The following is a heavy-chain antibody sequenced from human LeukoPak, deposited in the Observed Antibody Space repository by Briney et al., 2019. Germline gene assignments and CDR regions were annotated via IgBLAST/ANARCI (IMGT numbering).Heavy chain of an antibody. CDR1: GGSISSYY. Sequence: SETLSLTCIVSGGSISSYYWSWFRQPPGKGLEWIGYIYYSGTTNYNPSLKGRVTISVDTSKNQFSLKLSSATSAEAAVYYRARPSYNYGSGSYYQRPAFDIRGERAMVTVSS. D-gene: IGHD3-10*01. V-gene: IGHV4-59*01. CDR3: ARPSYNYGSGSYYQRPAFDI. CDR2: IYYSGTT. J-gene: IGHJ3*02.